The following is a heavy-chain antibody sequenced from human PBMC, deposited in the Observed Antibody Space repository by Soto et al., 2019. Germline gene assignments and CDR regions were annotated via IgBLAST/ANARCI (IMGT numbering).Heavy chain of an antibody. CDR2: ISYDGSRI. CDR3: AKALKVGDFWYSGMEL. CDR1: GFTLSSHG. J-gene: IGHJ6*02. D-gene: IGHD4-17*01. Sequence: QVQLVESGGGVVQPGTSLRLSCAASGFTLSSHGMHWVRQPPGKGLEWVAVISYDGSRIYYADSVQGRFTISSDNSKNTLYLQMNSLRAEDTAVYHCAKALKVGDFWYSGMELWGQGTTVTVSS. V-gene: IGHV3-30*18.